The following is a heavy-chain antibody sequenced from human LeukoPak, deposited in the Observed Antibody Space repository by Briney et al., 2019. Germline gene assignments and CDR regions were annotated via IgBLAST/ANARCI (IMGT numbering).Heavy chain of an antibody. D-gene: IGHD3-3*01. CDR2: IYHSGST. CDR3: ARLGGGYDFWSGYPYYFDY. V-gene: IGHV4-38-2*01. Sequence: KPSETLSLTCAVSGYSISSGYYWGWIRQPPGTGLEWIASIYHSGSTYYNPSLKSRVTISVDTSKNQFSLKLSSVTAADTAVYYRARLGGGYDFWSGYPYYFDYWGQGTLVTVSS. J-gene: IGHJ4*02. CDR1: GYSISSGYY.